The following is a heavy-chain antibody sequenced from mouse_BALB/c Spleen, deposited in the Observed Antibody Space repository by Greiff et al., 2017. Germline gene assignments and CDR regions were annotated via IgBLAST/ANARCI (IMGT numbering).Heavy chain of an antibody. CDR2: IRSKSNNYAT. CDR3: ERHENGKYGDAMDY. D-gene: IGHD2-1*01. CDR1: GFTFNTYA. V-gene: IGHV10-1*02. Sequence: EVKLVESGGGLVQPKGSLKLSCAASGFTFNTYAMNWVRQAPGKGLEWVARIRSKSNNYATYYADSVKDRFTISRDDSQSMLYLQMNNLKTEDTDMYDWERHENGKYGDAMDYWGQGTSVTVSS. J-gene: IGHJ4*01.